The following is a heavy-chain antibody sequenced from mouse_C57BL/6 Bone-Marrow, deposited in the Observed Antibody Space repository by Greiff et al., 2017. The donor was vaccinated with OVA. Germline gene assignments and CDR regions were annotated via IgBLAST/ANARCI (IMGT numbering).Heavy chain of an antibody. CDR3: TSYGNFDY. CDR2: IDPENGDT. J-gene: IGHJ2*01. Sequence: VQLQQSGAELVRPGASVTLSCTASGFNIKDDYMHWVKQRPEQGLEWIGWIDPENGDTEYALKFQGKATITADTSSNTAYLQLSSLTSEDTAVYYCTSYGNFDYWGQGTTLTVSS. V-gene: IGHV14-4*01. D-gene: IGHD2-1*01. CDR1: GFNIKDDY.